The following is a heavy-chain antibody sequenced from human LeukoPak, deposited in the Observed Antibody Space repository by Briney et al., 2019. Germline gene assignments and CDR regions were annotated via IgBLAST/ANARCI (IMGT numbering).Heavy chain of an antibody. CDR3: ARDQYDFWSAYGFDY. D-gene: IGHD3-3*01. CDR1: GFTFRSHA. J-gene: IGHJ4*02. Sequence: GGSLRLSCAASGFTFRSHAMTWVRQAPGKGLEWVSGISGSDGSTYYADSVVGRFTISRDNSKSTLYLQMNSLRADDTAIYYCARDQYDFWSAYGFDYWGRGTLVTVSS. CDR2: ISGSDGST. V-gene: IGHV3-23*01.